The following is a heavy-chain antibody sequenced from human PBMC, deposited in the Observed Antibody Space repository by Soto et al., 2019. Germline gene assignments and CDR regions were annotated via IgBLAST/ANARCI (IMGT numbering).Heavy chain of an antibody. Sequence: GASVKVSCKASGYTFTSYGISWARQAPGQGLEWMGWISAYNGNTNYAQKLQGRVTMTTDTSTSTAYMELRSLRSDDTAAYYCARDPGIVVVPAATQGGSYYYYYGMDVWGQGTTVTVSS. D-gene: IGHD2-2*01. V-gene: IGHV1-18*01. CDR1: GYTFTSYG. J-gene: IGHJ6*02. CDR3: ARDPGIVVVPAATQGGSYYYYYGMDV. CDR2: ISAYNGNT.